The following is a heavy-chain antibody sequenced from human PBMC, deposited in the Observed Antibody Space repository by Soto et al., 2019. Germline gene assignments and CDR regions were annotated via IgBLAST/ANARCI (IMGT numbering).Heavy chain of an antibody. CDR3: AKLPAAQSYFDV. CDR2: ISGSGGST. J-gene: IGHJ4*02. D-gene: IGHD2-2*01. CDR1: GFTFITYA. V-gene: IGHV3-23*01. Sequence: GSLRLSCAASGFTFITYAMSWVRQAPGKGLEWVSIISGSGGSTYYPDSVKGRFTISRDNSKNTLYLQMNSLRADDTAVYYCAKLPAAQSYFDVWGQGTLVTVFS.